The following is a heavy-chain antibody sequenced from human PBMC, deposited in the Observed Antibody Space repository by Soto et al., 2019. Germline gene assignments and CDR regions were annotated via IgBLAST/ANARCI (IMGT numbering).Heavy chain of an antibody. CDR3: AKGKSTGDIDWFDP. J-gene: IGHJ5*02. V-gene: IGHV3-23*01. CDR2: LIGGHYGT. Sequence: PLGSLRLSCTASGFTLQNYAMAWVRQAPGKGLEWVSTLIGGHYGTAYSYSVKGRFTVSRDNSKNCLYLQMNSLGVEDTAMYFCAKGKSTGDIDWFDPWGQGSLVTVSS. CDR1: GFTLQNYA. D-gene: IGHD3-10*01.